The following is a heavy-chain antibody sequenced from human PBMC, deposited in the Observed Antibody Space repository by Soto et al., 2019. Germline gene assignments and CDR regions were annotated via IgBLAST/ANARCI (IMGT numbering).Heavy chain of an antibody. Sequence: EVQLVESGGGWVQPGGSLRLSCGASGFTFRTYWLSWVRQVPGKGLEWVANINQDGSEKNYMDSVKGRFTISRDNAKNSLHLQMSSLRAEDSALYYWARAGSTSWYSYDYHGMDVWGQGTTVTVSS. CDR3: ARAGSTSWYSYDYHGMDV. CDR2: INQDGSEK. CDR1: GFTFRTYW. V-gene: IGHV3-7*05. D-gene: IGHD5-18*01. J-gene: IGHJ6*02.